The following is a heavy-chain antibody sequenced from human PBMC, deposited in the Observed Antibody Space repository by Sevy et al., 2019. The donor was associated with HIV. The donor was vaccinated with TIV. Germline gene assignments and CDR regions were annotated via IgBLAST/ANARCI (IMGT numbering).Heavy chain of an antibody. V-gene: IGHV4-39*01. D-gene: IGHD6-6*01. CDR3: AMEYSLSSCWFDP. CDR2: IYYTGST. Sequence: SETLSLTCTVSGGSISSSSYLWGWIRQPPGKGLEWIGSIYYTGSTYYNPSLKSRVTISIDTSKNQFSLKLSSVTAAVTAVYYCAMEYSLSSCWFDPWGQGTLVTVSS. CDR1: GGSISSSSYL. J-gene: IGHJ5*02.